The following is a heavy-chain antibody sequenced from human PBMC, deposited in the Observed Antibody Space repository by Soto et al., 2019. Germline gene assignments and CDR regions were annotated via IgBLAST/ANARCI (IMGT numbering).Heavy chain of an antibody. CDR1: GFPFSQYA. V-gene: IGHV3-30-3*01. Sequence: QVQLVESGGGVVQPGRSLRLSCAASGFPFSQYALHWVRQAPGKGLEWVAVIGHDAFRSYYTPSVEGRFTISRDNSNNTSYLEMNSRRTDATAVYYCAGDPTVGRPAYFDYWGHGTLVTVSS. D-gene: IGHD6-6*01. CDR2: IGHDAFRS. J-gene: IGHJ4*01. CDR3: AGDPTVGRPAYFDY.